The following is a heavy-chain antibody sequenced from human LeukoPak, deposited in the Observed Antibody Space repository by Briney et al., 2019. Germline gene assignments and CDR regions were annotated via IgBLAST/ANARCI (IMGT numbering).Heavy chain of an antibody. CDR3: ARQDIVLMVYAVFDY. CDR1: GYTFTSYG. V-gene: IGHV1-18*03. J-gene: IGHJ4*02. Sequence: ASAKVSCKASGYTFTSYGISWVRQAPGQGLEWMGWISAYNGNTNYAQKLQGRVTMTTDTATSKAYMELRSLRSDDMAVYYCARQDIVLMVYAVFDYWGQGTLVTVSS. D-gene: IGHD2-8*01. CDR2: ISAYNGNT.